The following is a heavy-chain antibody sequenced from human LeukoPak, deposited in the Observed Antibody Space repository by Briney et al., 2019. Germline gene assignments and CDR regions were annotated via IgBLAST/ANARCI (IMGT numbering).Heavy chain of an antibody. CDR2: IYYSGST. J-gene: IGHJ4*02. V-gene: IGHV4-4*02. Sequence: SETLSLTCAVSGGSISSSNWWSWVRQPPGKGLEWIGSIYYSGSTYYNPSLKSRVTISVDTSKNQFSLKLSSVTAADTAVYYCARDLEDTVTPDYWAREPWSPSPQ. CDR3: ARDLEDTVTPDY. D-gene: IGHD4-17*01. CDR1: GGSISSSNW.